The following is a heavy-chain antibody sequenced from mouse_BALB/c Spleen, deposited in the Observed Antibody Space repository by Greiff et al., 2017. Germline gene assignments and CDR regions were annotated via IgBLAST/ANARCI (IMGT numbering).Heavy chain of an antibody. D-gene: IGHD1-1*01. Sequence: EVQLQESGTVLARPGASVKMSCKASGYSFTSYWMHWVKQRPGQGLEWIGAIYPGNSDTSYNQKFKGKAKLTAVTSASTAYMELSSLTNEDSAVYYCTRDYYGSSYVRPLLFDYWGQGTTLTVSS. CDR1: GYSFTSYW. V-gene: IGHV1-5*01. CDR3: TRDYYGSSYVRPLLFDY. CDR2: IYPGNSDT. J-gene: IGHJ2*01.